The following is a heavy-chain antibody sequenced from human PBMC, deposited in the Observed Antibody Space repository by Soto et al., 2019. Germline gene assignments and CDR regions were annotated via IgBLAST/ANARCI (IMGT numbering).Heavy chain of an antibody. J-gene: IGHJ4*02. CDR1: GFTFSNAW. CDR2: IKSKVDGGTT. V-gene: IGHV3-15*07. CDR3: TTDFRPRRWEGAHY. Sequence: GVSLRLSFAACGFTFSNAWVNWVCQAPGKGLEWVGRIKSKVDGGTTDYAAPVKGRFTISRDDSKNTLYLQMNSLKTEDTAVYYCTTDFRPRRWEGAHYWGQGTLVTVSS. D-gene: IGHD1-26*01.